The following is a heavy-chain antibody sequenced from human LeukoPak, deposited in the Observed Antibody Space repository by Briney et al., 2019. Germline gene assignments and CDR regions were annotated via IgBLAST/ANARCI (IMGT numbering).Heavy chain of an antibody. V-gene: IGHV3-7*01. J-gene: IGHJ3*02. CDR3: AREVGTPQAFDI. CDR2: IKQDGSEK. D-gene: IGHD1-26*01. CDR1: GFTFSSYW. Sequence: PGGSLRLSCAASGFTFSSYWMSWVRQAPGKGLEWVANIKQDGSEKYYVDSVKGRFTFSRDNAKNSLYLQMNSLKAEDTAIYYCAREVGTPQAFDIWGQGTMVTVSS.